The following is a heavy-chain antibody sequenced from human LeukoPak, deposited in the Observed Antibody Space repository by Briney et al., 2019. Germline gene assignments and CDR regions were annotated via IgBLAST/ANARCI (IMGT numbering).Heavy chain of an antibody. Sequence: SVKVSCKASGGTFSSYAISWVRQAPGQGLEWMGGIIPIFGTANYAQKFQGRVTITTDECTSTAYMELSSLRSQDTAVYYCARVGGYCSHTSCYAGFDPWGQGTLVTVSS. V-gene: IGHV1-69*05. D-gene: IGHD2-2*01. CDR3: ARVGGYCSHTSCYAGFDP. CDR1: GGTFSSYA. J-gene: IGHJ5*02. CDR2: IIPIFGTA.